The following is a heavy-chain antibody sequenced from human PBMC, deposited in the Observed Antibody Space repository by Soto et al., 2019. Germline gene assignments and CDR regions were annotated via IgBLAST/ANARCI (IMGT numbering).Heavy chain of an antibody. J-gene: IGHJ6*02. Sequence: KVSCKASGGTFSSYAISWVRQAPGQGLELMGGIITIFGTANYAQKFQGRVTITADKSTSTAYMELSSLNSEDTAVYYCARDKARYHILTGFPYCYYYYGMDVWGQGTTVTVSS. CDR1: GGTFSSYA. CDR2: IITIFGTA. CDR3: ARDKARYHILTGFPYCYYYYGMDV. D-gene: IGHD3-9*01. V-gene: IGHV1-69*06.